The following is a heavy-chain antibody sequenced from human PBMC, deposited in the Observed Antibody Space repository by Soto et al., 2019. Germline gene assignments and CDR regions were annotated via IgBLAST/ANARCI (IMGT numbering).Heavy chain of an antibody. CDR2: IYWDDDK. V-gene: IGHV2-5*02. D-gene: IGHD2-15*01. Sequence: QITLKESGPTLVKPTQTLTLTCTFSGFSLSTSGVGVGWIRQPPGKALEWLALIYWDDDKRYSPSLKSRLTIPKDTSKNQVVLTMTNMDPVDTATYYCAHRLGYCSGGSCFENWFDPWGQGTLVTVSS. CDR1: GFSLSTSGVG. CDR3: AHRLGYCSGGSCFENWFDP. J-gene: IGHJ5*02.